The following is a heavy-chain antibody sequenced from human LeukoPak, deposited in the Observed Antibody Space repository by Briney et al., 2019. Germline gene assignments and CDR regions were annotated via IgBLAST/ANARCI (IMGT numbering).Heavy chain of an antibody. CDR1: GYTFTGYY. Sequence: ASVKVSCKASGYTFTGYYMHWVRQAPGQGLEWMGWINPNSGGTNYAQKFQGRVTMTRDTSISTAYMELSRLRSDDTAVYYCARDRVGAIANAFDIWGQGTMVTVS. CDR3: ARDRVGAIANAFDI. D-gene: IGHD1-26*01. CDR2: INPNSGGT. J-gene: IGHJ3*02. V-gene: IGHV1-2*02.